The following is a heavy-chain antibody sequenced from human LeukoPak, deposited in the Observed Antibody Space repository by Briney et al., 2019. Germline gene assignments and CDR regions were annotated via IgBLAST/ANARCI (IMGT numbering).Heavy chain of an antibody. CDR1: GGTFSSYA. D-gene: IGHD6-19*01. J-gene: IGHJ6*02. V-gene: IGHV1-69*13. CDR2: IIPIFGTA. CDR3: ARDPTIAVAGTGDSYYYYGMDV. Sequence: EASVKVSCKASGGTFSSYAISWVRQAPGQGLEWMGGIIPIFGTANYAQKFQGRVTITADESTSTAYMELSSLRSEDTAVYYCARDPTIAVAGTGDSYYYYGMDVWGQGTTVTVSS.